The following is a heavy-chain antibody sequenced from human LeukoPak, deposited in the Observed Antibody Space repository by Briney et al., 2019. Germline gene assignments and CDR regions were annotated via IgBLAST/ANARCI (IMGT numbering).Heavy chain of an antibody. J-gene: IGHJ4*02. CDR1: GGSISSRSNY. Sequence: SETLSLTCTVPGGSISSRSNYWGWIRQPPGKGLEWIGSIYYSGSTYYNPSLRSRATISLDTSKNQFSLNLSSVTAADTAVYCCARTSPTYAADNWGQGTLVTVSS. CDR2: IYYSGST. CDR3: ARTSPTYAADN. D-gene: IGHD2-2*01. V-gene: IGHV4-39*01.